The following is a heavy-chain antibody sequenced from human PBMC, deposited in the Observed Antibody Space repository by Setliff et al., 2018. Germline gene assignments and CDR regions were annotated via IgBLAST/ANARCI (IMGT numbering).Heavy chain of an antibody. CDR2: INANGGAN. Sequence: ASVKVSCKASGYTFTDYYIHWIRQAPGQGLEWMGWINANGGANGQSYKFRGRVAMTRDTSISTVFMELNRLTSDDTAVYYCARRRQVHRHLVIVPAAAFDFWGQGARVTVSS. D-gene: IGHD2-2*01. J-gene: IGHJ4*02. CDR1: GYTFTDYY. CDR3: ARRRQVHRHLVIVPAAAFDF. V-gene: IGHV1-2*07.